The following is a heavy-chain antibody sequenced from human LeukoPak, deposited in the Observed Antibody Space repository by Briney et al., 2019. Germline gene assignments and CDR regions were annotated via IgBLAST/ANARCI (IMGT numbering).Heavy chain of an antibody. Sequence: PSETLSLTCAVYGFSFSGYYWSWLRQPPGKGLEWIGKNNHYESNNYIRSLECRVTISVDTSKNQFSLKLASVTAADRAVYYCARGIEAGTDWFYPWLQGSL. J-gene: IGHJ5*02. D-gene: IGHD6-19*01. CDR2: NNHYESN. V-gene: IGHV4-34*01. CDR3: ARGIEAGTDWFYP. CDR1: GFSFSGYY.